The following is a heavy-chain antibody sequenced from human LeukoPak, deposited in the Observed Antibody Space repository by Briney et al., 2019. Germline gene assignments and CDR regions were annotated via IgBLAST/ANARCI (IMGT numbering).Heavy chain of an antibody. Sequence: GASVKVSCKASGYTFTSYPVNWVRQAPGQGLGWMGWINTKTGNPTYAQGFTGRFVFSLDTSVSTAYLQISSLQAEDTAVYYCARDYFARGYYYYYYMDVWGKGTTVTVSS. CDR2: INTKTGNP. CDR1: GYTFTSYP. D-gene: IGHD2/OR15-2a*01. V-gene: IGHV7-4-1*02. J-gene: IGHJ6*03. CDR3: ARDYFARGYYYYYYMDV.